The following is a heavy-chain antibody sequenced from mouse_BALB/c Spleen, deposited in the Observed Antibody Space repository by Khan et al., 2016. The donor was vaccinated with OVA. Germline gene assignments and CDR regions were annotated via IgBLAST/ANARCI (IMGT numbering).Heavy chain of an antibody. CDR2: INTYTGEP. D-gene: IGHD2-10*01. CDR1: GHTFTNYG. Sequence: QIPLVQSGPELKKPGETVKISCKASGHTFTNYGMNWVKQPPGKGLKWMGWINTYTGEPTYADDFNGRFAFSLETSASTAYLQINNLKNEDTATYFCARPPYFSYAMDNWGQGTSVTVSS. CDR3: ARPPYFSYAMDN. J-gene: IGHJ4*01. V-gene: IGHV9-3-1*01.